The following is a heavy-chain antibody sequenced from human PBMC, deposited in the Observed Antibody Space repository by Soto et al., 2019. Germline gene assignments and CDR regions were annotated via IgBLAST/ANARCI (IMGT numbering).Heavy chain of an antibody. Sequence: QVQLVQSGAEVKRPGSSVKVSCKASGGIFRTYSIYWVRQAPGQGLEWMGGIIPLFGTPNYAQKFQGRVIIRADESTSTAYMEVTRLRSEDTAMYFFARRKGGNLDNCYNMDVWGQGTTVTVSS. J-gene: IGHJ6*02. V-gene: IGHV1-69*01. CDR3: ARRKGGNLDNCYNMDV. CDR2: IIPLFGTP. D-gene: IGHD4-4*01. CDR1: GGIFRTYS.